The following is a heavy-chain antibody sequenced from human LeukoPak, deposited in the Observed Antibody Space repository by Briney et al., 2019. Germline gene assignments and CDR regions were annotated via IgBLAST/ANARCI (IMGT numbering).Heavy chain of an antibody. Sequence: ASVKVSCKASGYTFTSYGISWVRQAPGQGLEWMGWISAYNGNTNYAQKLQGRVTMTTDTSTSTAYMELRSLRSDDTAVYYCAREHYYDSSGYYHGKYYFDCWGQGTLVTVSS. D-gene: IGHD3-22*01. J-gene: IGHJ4*02. V-gene: IGHV1-18*01. CDR1: GYTFTSYG. CDR3: AREHYYDSSGYYHGKYYFDC. CDR2: ISAYNGNT.